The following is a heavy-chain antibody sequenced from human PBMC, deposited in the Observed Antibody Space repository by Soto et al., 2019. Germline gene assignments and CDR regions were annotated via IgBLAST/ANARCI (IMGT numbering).Heavy chain of an antibody. J-gene: IGHJ5*02. Sequence: SETLSLTCTVSGGSLSSYYWTWIRQSPGKGLEWIGYVYFSGNTNYNPSLKSRVTISIDTSNNQFSLRLASVTETDTSFYYCGSVRPSGYVLSWGPGTLVTVSS. CDR1: GGSLSSYY. V-gene: IGHV4-59*08. D-gene: IGHD6-25*01. CDR3: GSVRPSGYVLS. CDR2: VYFSGNT.